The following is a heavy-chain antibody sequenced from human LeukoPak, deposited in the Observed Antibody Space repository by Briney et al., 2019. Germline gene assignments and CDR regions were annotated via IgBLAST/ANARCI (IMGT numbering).Heavy chain of an antibody. CDR1: GFIFNNYA. V-gene: IGHV3-9*01. Sequence: QPGGSLRLSCAGSGFIFNNYAMHWVRQPPGKGLEWVSGISWNSGIIDYADSVRGRFTISRDNAKNSLYLQMDSLRVEDTAFYYCAKDNRRHYTSGPNPDSLHWGQGALVTVSS. CDR2: ISWNSGII. D-gene: IGHD6-19*01. CDR3: AKDNRRHYTSGPNPDSLH. J-gene: IGHJ4*02.